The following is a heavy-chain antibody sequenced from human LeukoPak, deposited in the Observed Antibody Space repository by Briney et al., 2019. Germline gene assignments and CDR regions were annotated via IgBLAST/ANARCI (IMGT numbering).Heavy chain of an antibody. J-gene: IGHJ4*02. Sequence: GDSLRLSCVVSGVTFSISWMMCVSESRGKGLEWVTSINQGGSVAHYMDSVKGRFTISRGDAENSLYLQMSSLRADDTAVYYCAKLLGDVTTFDYWGQGTLVAV. V-gene: IGHV3-7*01. CDR3: AKLLGDVTTFDY. D-gene: IGHD3-16*01. CDR1: GVTFSISW. CDR2: INQGGSVA.